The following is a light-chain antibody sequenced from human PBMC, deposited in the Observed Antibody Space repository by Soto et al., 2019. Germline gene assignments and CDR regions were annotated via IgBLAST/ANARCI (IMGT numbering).Light chain of an antibody. Sequence: DIQMTQSPSSLSVSVGDRVTITCRASQSISIYLNWYQHKPGKAPKLLVYGASHLQSGVPSRFSGSGSGTDFTLTISSLQPEDFATYYCQQSFSATSWTFGQGTKVEVK. CDR1: QSISIY. CDR3: QQSFSATSWT. V-gene: IGKV1-39*01. CDR2: GAS. J-gene: IGKJ1*01.